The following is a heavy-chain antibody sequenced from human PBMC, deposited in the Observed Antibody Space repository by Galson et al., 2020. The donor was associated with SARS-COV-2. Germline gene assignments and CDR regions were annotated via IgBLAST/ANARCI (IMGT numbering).Heavy chain of an antibody. CDR2: IRSKANNYAT. J-gene: IGHJ4*02. CDR1: GFVFSGSA. V-gene: IGHV3-73*01. Sequence: GESLKISCAASGFVFSGSALHWVRQASGRGLEWVGRIRSKANNYATAYGASVKDRFTIFRDDSKNTAYVEMHNLKTEDTAVYYCTRFVEGANYFDYWGQGTLATFSS. D-gene: IGHD1-1*01. CDR3: TRFVEGANYFDY.